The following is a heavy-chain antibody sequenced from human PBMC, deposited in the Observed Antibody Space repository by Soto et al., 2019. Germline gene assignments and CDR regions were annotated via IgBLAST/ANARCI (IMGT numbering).Heavy chain of an antibody. CDR2: IYYSGST. V-gene: IGHV4-31*03. CDR3: AREEGGGYDHRWFDP. J-gene: IGHJ5*02. D-gene: IGHD5-12*01. CDR1: GGSISSGGYY. Sequence: QVQLQESGPGLVKPSQTLSLTCTVSGGSISSGGYYWSCIRQHPGKALEWIGYIYYSGSTYYNPSLKSRVTISVDTSKNQFSLKLSSVTAADTAVYYCAREEGGGYDHRWFDPWGQGTLVTVSS.